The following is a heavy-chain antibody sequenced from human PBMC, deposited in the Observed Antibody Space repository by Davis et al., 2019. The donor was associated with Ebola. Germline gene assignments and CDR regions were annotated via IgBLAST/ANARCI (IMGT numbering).Heavy chain of an antibody. CDR1: GFTFTNYW. J-gene: IGHJ4*02. CDR2: ISSSSSTI. CDR3: AKDRLAVAGLIDS. D-gene: IGHD6-19*01. V-gene: IGHV3-48*01. Sequence: GGSLRLSCAASGFTFTNYWMSWVRQAPGKGLEWVSYISSSSSTIYYADSVKGRFTISRDNAKNSLYLQMNSLGAEDTALYYCAKDRLAVAGLIDSWGQGTLVIVSS.